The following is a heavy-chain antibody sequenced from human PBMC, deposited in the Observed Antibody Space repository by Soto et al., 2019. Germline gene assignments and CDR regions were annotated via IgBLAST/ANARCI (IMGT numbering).Heavy chain of an antibody. D-gene: IGHD3-3*01. CDR3: ARNGPWKGYYTSFDH. J-gene: IGHJ4*02. V-gene: IGHV4-30-4*01. Sequence: PSETLSLTCSVSGGSISSGYYYWSWIRQPPGKGLEWIGNIYYSGNTYYNPSLKSRLIISIDTSKNQFSLKVGSVTAADTAVYFCARNGPWKGYYTSFDHWGPGTLVTVSS. CDR1: GGSISSGYYY. CDR2: IYYSGNT.